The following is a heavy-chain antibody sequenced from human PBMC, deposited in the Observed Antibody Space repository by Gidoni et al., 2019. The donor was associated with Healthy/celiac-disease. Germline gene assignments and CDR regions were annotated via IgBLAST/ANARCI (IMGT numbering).Heavy chain of an antibody. Sequence: EVQLVQSGAEVINPRESLNISCKGSGYSFTSYWIGWVRQMPGKGLEWMGIIYPGDSDTRYSPSFQGQVTISADKSISTAYLQWSSLKASDTAMYYCASARVATTIGAFDYWGQGTLVTVSS. CDR1: GYSFTSYW. V-gene: IGHV5-51*03. CDR3: ASARVATTIGAFDY. J-gene: IGHJ4*02. CDR2: IYPGDSDT. D-gene: IGHD5-12*01.